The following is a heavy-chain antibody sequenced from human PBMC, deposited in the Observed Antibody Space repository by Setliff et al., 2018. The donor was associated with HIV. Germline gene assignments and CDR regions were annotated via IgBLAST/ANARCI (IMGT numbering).Heavy chain of an antibody. CDR3: ARDDSNGNPDAFDI. Sequence: LRLSCAASGFTFSSYWMSWVRQAPGKGLEWVADIKQDGSKAYYLDSVKGRFTISRDNPKNSLYLQMTSLRAEDTAVYYCARDDSNGNPDAFDIWGQGTTVTVSS. D-gene: IGHD5-18*01. CDR1: GFTFSSYW. J-gene: IGHJ3*02. CDR2: IKQDGSKA. V-gene: IGHV3-7*04.